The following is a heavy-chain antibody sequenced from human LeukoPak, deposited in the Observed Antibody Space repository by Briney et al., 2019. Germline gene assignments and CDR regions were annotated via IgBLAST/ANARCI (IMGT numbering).Heavy chain of an antibody. J-gene: IGHJ4*02. CDR1: GFTFSSIA. Sequence: GGSLRLSCAASGFTFSSIAMTWVRQAPGQGLEWVSTIRSNGDTTYNADSVKGRFTISRDNSKNTLYLQLNSLRVEDTAIYYCAKGQELDDGVFDSWGQGTLVTVSS. CDR3: AKGQELDDGVFDS. CDR2: IRSNGDTT. D-gene: IGHD1-1*01. V-gene: IGHV3-23*01.